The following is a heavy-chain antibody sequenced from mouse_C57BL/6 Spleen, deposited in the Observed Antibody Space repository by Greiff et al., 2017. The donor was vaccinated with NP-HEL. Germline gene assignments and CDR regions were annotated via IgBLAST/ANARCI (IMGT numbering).Heavy chain of an antibody. V-gene: IGHV5-6*01. Sequence: EVNLVESGGDLVKPGGSLKLSCAASGFTFSSYGMSWVRQTPDKRLEWVATISSGGSYTYYPDSVKGRFTISSDNAKNTLYLQMSSLKSEDTAMYYCATITTVVAPFDYWGQGTTLTVSS. CDR3: ATITTVVAPFDY. J-gene: IGHJ2*01. CDR1: GFTFSSYG. CDR2: ISSGGSYT. D-gene: IGHD1-1*01.